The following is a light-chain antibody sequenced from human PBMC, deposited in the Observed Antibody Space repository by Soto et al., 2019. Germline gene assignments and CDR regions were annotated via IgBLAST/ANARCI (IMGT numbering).Light chain of an antibody. Sequence: QSVLTQSPSTSATPGQGVSISCSGGGSNIGADYDVHWYQQLPGAAPKLLIRANTHRPSGVPDRFSASKSGTSASLAITGLQADDEADYYCQSYDSSLSGSVFGGGTKLTVL. CDR1: GSNIGADYD. V-gene: IGLV1-40*01. J-gene: IGLJ3*02. CDR2: ANT. CDR3: QSYDSSLSGSV.